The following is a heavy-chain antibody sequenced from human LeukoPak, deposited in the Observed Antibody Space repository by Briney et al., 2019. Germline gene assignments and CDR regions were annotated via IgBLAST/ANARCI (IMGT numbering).Heavy chain of an antibody. D-gene: IGHD3-3*01. V-gene: IGHV4-4*09. CDR1: RGSISRYY. Sequence: SDSLSLTHPVSRGSISRYYWRWLRQPPGRGLEGIGYIYTSGSTNYNPSLKSRVTISVDTSKNQFSLKLSSVTAADTAVYYCASAITIFGGVYFDYWGQGTLVTVSS. J-gene: IGHJ4*02. CDR2: IYTSGST. CDR3: ASAITIFGGVYFDY.